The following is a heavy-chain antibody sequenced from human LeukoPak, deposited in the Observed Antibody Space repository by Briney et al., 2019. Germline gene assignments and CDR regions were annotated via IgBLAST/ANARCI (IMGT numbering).Heavy chain of an antibody. CDR1: GFTFSNYG. CDR3: AREGDSSGYYFDY. D-gene: IGHD3-22*01. CDR2: ITGSGGST. Sequence: PGGSLRLSCAASGFTFSNYGLSWVRQAPGKGLEWVSGITGSGGSTYYADSVKGRFTISRDNSKNTLYLQMNSLRAEDTAVYYCAREGDSSGYYFDYWGQGTLVTGSS. J-gene: IGHJ4*02. V-gene: IGHV3-23*01.